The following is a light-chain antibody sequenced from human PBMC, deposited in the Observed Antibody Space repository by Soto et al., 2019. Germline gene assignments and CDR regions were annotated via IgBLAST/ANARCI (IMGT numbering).Light chain of an antibody. CDR2: KAS. Sequence: DIQMTQLPPTLSASIGDRVTITCRASQTISSSLAWYQQKPGKAPKLLIYKASTLETGVPSRFXGSGSGTEFTLTISSLQPDDFATYYCQQYDSYSPYTFGQGTRLEIK. V-gene: IGKV1-5*03. J-gene: IGKJ2*01. CDR3: QQYDSYSPYT. CDR1: QTISSS.